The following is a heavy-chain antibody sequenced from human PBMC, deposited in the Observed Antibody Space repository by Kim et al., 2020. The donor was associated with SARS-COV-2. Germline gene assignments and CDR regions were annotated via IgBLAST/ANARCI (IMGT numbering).Heavy chain of an antibody. Sequence: GGSLRLSCAASGFTLSRYGMHWVRQAPGKGLEWVAIIWYDGSNEDYAESVKGRFTISRDNSKNTLYLHMNSLRAEDTAVYYWVRDGLVGDYYYG. V-gene: IGHV3-33*01. CDR3: VRDGLVGDYYYG. D-gene: IGHD6-19*01. CDR1: GFTLSRYG. J-gene: IGHJ6*01. CDR2: IWYDGSNE.